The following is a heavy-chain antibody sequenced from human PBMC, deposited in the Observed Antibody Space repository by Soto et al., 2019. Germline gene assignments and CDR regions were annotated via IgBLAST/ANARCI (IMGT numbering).Heavy chain of an antibody. V-gene: IGHV1-3*04. Sequence: ASVKVSCKASGYTLTMYAMHWVRQAPGQRLEWMGWINSGNGDTIYSQKFQGRVTLTRDTSASTAYMALSSLRSEDTAVYYCARPGVVYDAFDVWREGTMVTV. CDR1: GYTLTMYA. D-gene: IGHD3-3*01. CDR2: INSGNGDT. J-gene: IGHJ3*01. CDR3: ARPGVVYDAFDV.